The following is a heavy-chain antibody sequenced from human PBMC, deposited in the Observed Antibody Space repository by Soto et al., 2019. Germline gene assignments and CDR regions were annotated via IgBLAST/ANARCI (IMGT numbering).Heavy chain of an antibody. Sequence: VKLLESGGGLVQPGGSLRLSCAASGFTFTSYALSWVRQAPGKGLEWVSTISGDSGGTFYADSVKGRFAISRDNSNNTLYLQMNSLRAEDTAIYYCAKAGSSWAYFDDWGQGTLVTVSS. CDR3: AKAGSSWAYFDD. J-gene: IGHJ4*02. CDR1: GFTFTSYA. CDR2: ISGDSGGT. D-gene: IGHD6-13*01. V-gene: IGHV3-23*01.